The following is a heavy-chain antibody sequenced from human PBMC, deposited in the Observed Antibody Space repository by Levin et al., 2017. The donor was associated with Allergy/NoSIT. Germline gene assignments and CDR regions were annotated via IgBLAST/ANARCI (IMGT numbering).Heavy chain of an antibody. Sequence: SETLSLTCAVSGGSISSGGYSWSWIRQPPGKGLEWIGNIYLSGSTYYNPSLKSRVTISVDRSKNQFSLNLSSVTAADTAVYYCARVAGYSYGYYCDCWGQGTLVTVSS. CDR1: GGSISSGGYS. CDR2: IYLSGST. CDR3: ARVAGYSYGYYCDC. D-gene: IGHD5-18*01. J-gene: IGHJ4*02. V-gene: IGHV4-30-2*01.